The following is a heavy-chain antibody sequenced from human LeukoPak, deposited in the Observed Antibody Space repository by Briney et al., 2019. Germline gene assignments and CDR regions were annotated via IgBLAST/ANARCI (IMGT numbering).Heavy chain of an antibody. Sequence: GGSLRLSCAASGFNFNTYGMHWVRQTPGKGLEWVAVIWHDGSDEYYADSVNGRFTISRDNSKSLVYLQMDSLRDEDTAVYYCAGEVVRDVSGVDYTWLDPWGQGTLVFVS. CDR2: IWHDGSDE. CDR1: GFNFNTYG. V-gene: IGHV3-33*01. J-gene: IGHJ5*02. D-gene: IGHD2-8*01. CDR3: AGEVVRDVSGVDYTWLDP.